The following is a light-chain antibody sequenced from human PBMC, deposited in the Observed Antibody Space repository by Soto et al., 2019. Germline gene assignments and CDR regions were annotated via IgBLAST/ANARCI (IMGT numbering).Light chain of an antibody. J-gene: IGKJ1*01. V-gene: IGKV1-5*01. CDR1: QTLSSW. CDR2: DAS. Sequence: DIQMTQSPSTLSASVGDRVTITCRASQTLSSWLAWYQQKPGKAPKLLIYDASSLESGVPLRFSGSGSGTEFTLTISSLQPDDFATYYCQQYTSYPWTFGQGTKVEIK. CDR3: QQYTSYPWT.